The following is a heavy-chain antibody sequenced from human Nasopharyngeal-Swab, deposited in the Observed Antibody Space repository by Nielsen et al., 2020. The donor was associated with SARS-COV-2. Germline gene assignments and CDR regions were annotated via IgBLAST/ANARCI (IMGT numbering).Heavy chain of an antibody. Sequence: WVRQAPGKGLEWMGIINPSGGSTSYAQKFQGRVTMTRDTSTSTVYMELSSLRSEDTAVYYCARDGSRDIVVVVAATTSCYFDYWGQGTLVTVSS. CDR2: INPSGGST. CDR3: ARDGSRDIVVVVAATTSCYFDY. V-gene: IGHV1-46*01. D-gene: IGHD2-15*01. J-gene: IGHJ4*02.